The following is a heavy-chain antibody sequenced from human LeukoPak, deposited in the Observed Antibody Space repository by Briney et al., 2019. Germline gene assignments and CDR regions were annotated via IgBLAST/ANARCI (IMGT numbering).Heavy chain of an antibody. Sequence: ASVKVSCKASGYTFTSYDINWVRQATGQGLEWMGWMNPNSGNIGYAQKFQGRVTMTRNTSISTAYMELSSLRSEDTAVYYCARAFPDYEIAVTYGMDVWGQGTTVTVSS. CDR2: MNPNSGNI. CDR3: ARAFPDYEIAVTYGMDV. J-gene: IGHJ6*02. D-gene: IGHD6-19*01. CDR1: GYTFTSYD. V-gene: IGHV1-8*01.